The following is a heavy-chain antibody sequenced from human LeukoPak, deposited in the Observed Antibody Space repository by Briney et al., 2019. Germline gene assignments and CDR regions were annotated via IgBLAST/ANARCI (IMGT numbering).Heavy chain of an antibody. CDR1: GGSISSGGYY. J-gene: IGHJ4*02. CDR3: ARVIAVAGYLIDY. Sequence: SETLSLTCTVSGGSISSGGYYWSWIRQHPGKGLEWIGYIYYSGSTYHNPSLKSRVTISVDTSKNQFSLKLSSVTAADTAVYYCARVIAVAGYLIDYWGQGTLVTVSS. D-gene: IGHD6-19*01. CDR2: IYYSGST. V-gene: IGHV4-31*03.